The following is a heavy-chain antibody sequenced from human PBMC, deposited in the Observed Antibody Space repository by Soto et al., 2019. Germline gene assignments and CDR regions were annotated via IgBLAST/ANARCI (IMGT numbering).Heavy chain of an antibody. D-gene: IGHD6-19*01. CDR1: GFTFSTYF. CDR3: AKDRSENFWVYYYAMDV. Sequence: QVHLVESGGGVVQPGRSLRLSCAASGFTFSTYFMHWVRQAPGKGLDWVASISYDGTNKYYADSVKGRFTISRDNSKTTLYLQMNSLRAEDTAVYYCAKDRSENFWVYYYAMDVWGQGTAVTVSS. V-gene: IGHV3-30-3*01. CDR2: ISYDGTNK. J-gene: IGHJ6*02.